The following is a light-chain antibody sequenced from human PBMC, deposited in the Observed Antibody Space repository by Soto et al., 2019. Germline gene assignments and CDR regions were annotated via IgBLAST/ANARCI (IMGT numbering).Light chain of an antibody. CDR2: KAS. J-gene: IGKJ1*01. V-gene: IGKV1-5*03. Sequence: DIQMTQSPSTLSGSVGDRVTITRRASQTISSWLAWYQQKPGKAPKLLIYKASTLKSGVPSRFSGSGSGTEFTLTISSLQPDDFATYYCQHYNGYSEAFGQGTKVELK. CDR1: QTISSW. CDR3: QHYNGYSEA.